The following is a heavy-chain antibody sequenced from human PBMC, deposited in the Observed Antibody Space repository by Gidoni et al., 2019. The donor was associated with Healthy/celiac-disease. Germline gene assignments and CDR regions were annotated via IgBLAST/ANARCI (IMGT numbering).Heavy chain of an antibody. CDR1: AASISRSSSS. CDR3: ARHPLSAKRYCSGGSCYPGSPYFDY. D-gene: IGHD2-15*01. Sequence: QLQLPESGPGLVKPSETLSLTCTVSAASISRSSSSWGWFRPPPGKGLVGIGSIYYSGSTYYNPSLKRRVTISVDTSKNQFSLKLSSVTAADTAVYYCARHPLSAKRYCSGGSCYPGSPYFDYWGQGTLVTVSS. J-gene: IGHJ4*02. CDR2: IYYSGST. V-gene: IGHV4-39*01.